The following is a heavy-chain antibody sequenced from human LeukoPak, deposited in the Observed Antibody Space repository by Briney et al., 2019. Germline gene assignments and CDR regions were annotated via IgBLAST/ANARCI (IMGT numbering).Heavy chain of an antibody. CDR1: GFTFDDYG. Sequence: GGSLRLSCAASGFTFDDYGMSWVRQAPGKGLEWVSGINWNGGSTGYADSVKGRFTISRDNAKNSLYPQMNSLRAEDTALYYCARDGRIAAAHDYYYYYMDVWGKGTTVTVSS. CDR3: ARDGRIAAAHDYYYYYMDV. CDR2: INWNGGST. J-gene: IGHJ6*03. V-gene: IGHV3-20*04. D-gene: IGHD6-13*01.